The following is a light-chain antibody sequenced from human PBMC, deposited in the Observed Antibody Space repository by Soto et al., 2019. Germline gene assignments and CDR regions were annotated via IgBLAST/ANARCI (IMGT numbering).Light chain of an antibody. J-gene: IGKJ1*01. CDR3: QQYNSYSQT. CDR1: QTISNW. Sequence: IQMTQSPSTLSASVGDRVTITCQASQTISNWLAWYQRKPGKAPKLLIYKASTLESGVPSRFSGSGSGTEFTLTISSLQPEDFATYYCQQYNSYSQTFGQGTKVDIK. CDR2: KAS. V-gene: IGKV1-5*03.